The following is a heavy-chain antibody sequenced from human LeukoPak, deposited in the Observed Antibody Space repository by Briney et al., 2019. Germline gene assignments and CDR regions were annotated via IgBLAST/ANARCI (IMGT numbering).Heavy chain of an antibody. CDR1: GYTFTNYY. J-gene: IGHJ4*02. Sequence: APVKVSCKASGYTFTNYYMHWVRQAPGQGLEWMGIINPSGGSTSYAQKFQGRVTMTRDTSTSTVYMELSSLRSEDTAVYYCARATLYDYYFNYWGQGTLVTVSS. V-gene: IGHV1-46*01. CDR2: INPSGGST. CDR3: ARATLYDYYFNY. D-gene: IGHD5/OR15-5a*01.